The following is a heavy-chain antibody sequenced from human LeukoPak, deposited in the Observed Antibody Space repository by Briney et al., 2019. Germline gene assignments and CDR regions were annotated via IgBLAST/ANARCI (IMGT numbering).Heavy chain of an antibody. CDR1: GGSFSGYY. CDR2: INHSGST. CDR3: ARRAQRSSSWHLNWFDP. J-gene: IGHJ5*02. D-gene: IGHD6-13*01. V-gene: IGHV4-34*01. Sequence: PSETLSLTCAVYGGSFSGYYWSWIRQPPGKGLEWIGEINHSGSTNYNPSLKSRVTISVDTSKNQFSLKLSSVTAADTAVYYCARRAQRSSSWHLNWFDPWGQGTLVTVSS.